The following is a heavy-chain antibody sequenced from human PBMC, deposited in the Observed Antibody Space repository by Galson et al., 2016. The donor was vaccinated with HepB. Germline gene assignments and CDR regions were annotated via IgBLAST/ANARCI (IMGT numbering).Heavy chain of an antibody. J-gene: IGHJ4*02. CDR1: GYSFPSHW. V-gene: IGHV5-51*01. D-gene: IGHD5-24*01. CDR3: ARNYRDGYNHGLDY. CDR2: IYPGDSDT. Sequence: QSGAEVKKPGESLKISCQCSGYSFPSHWIGWVRQMPGKGLEWMGIIYPGDSDTTCSPSFQGQVTISVDKSISTAYLQWSSLRASDTGIYYCARNYRDGYNHGLDYWGQGTLVTVSS.